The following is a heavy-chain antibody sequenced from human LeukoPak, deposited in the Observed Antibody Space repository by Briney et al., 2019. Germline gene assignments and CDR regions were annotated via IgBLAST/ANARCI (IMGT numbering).Heavy chain of an antibody. D-gene: IGHD3-22*01. J-gene: IGHJ4*02. Sequence: PGGSLRLSCAASGFTFSSYAMSWVRQAPGKGLEWVSAISGSGGTTHYADSVKGRFTISRDNSKNTLSLQMNGLRAEDTAVYYCAKDGYYESSGYSYFDYWGQGTLVTVSS. CDR2: ISGSGGTT. CDR3: AKDGYYESSGYSYFDY. V-gene: IGHV3-23*01. CDR1: GFTFSSYA.